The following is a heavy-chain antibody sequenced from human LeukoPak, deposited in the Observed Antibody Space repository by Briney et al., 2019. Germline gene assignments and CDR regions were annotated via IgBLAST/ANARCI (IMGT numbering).Heavy chain of an antibody. CDR1: GFTVSSYA. D-gene: IGHD2-15*01. CDR3: ARGPDPLLGYCCGGSWY. J-gene: IGHJ2*01. V-gene: IGHV3-30*14. Sequence: GGSLTLSRAASGFTVSSYAMHWARQAPGKELGWVADISNDGSNKYYADSVKGRFTISRIHSKNTLYLQNISLRAEDTAVYYCARGPDPLLGYCCGGSWY. CDR2: ISNDGSNK.